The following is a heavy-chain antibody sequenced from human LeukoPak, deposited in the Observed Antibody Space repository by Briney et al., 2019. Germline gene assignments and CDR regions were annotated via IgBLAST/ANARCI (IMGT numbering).Heavy chain of an antibody. CDR2: ISSSSSYI. J-gene: IGHJ4*02. CDR3: ARDNQWLVGSYFDY. CDR1: GFTFSSYS. V-gene: IGHV3-21*01. D-gene: IGHD6-19*01. Sequence: GGSLRLSCAASGFTFSSYSMNWVRQAPGKGLEWVSSISSSSSYIYYADSVKGRFTISRDNAKNSLYLQMNSLRADDTAVYYCARDNQWLVGSYFDYWGQGTLVTASS.